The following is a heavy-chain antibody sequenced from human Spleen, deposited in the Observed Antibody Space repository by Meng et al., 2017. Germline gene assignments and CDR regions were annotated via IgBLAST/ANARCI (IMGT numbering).Heavy chain of an antibody. CDR1: GGSFSDYY. J-gene: IGHJ4*02. CDR2: INHSGST. V-gene: IGHV4-34*01. Sequence: QVRLPQWGAGLLKPSETLSLTGVVSGGSFSDYYWSWIRQPPGKGLEWIGEINHSGSTNYNPSLESRATISVDTSQNNLSLKLSSVTAADSAVYYCARSPTTMAHDFDYWGQGTLVTVSS. CDR3: ARSPTTMAHDFDY. D-gene: IGHD4-11*01.